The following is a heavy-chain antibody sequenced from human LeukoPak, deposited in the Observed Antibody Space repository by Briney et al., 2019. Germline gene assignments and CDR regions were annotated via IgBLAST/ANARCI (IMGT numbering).Heavy chain of an antibody. CDR1: GFTFSSYA. Sequence: PGGSLRLSCAASGFTFSSYAMHWVRQAPGKGLEWVAVISYDGSNKYYADSVKGRFTISRDNSKNTLYLQMNSLRAEDTAVYYCAREVFEYSSREGMDVWGKGTTVTVSS. V-gene: IGHV3-30-3*01. D-gene: IGHD6-6*01. CDR2: ISYDGSNK. J-gene: IGHJ6*03. CDR3: AREVFEYSSREGMDV.